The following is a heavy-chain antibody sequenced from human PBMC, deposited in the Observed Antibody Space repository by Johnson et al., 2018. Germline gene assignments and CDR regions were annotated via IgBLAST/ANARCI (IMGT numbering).Heavy chain of an antibody. CDR3: MRGRLVRSRAGSYYDDMDG. D-gene: IGHD3-9*01. CDR1: SGTFTGYY. CDR2: INHSGTT. J-gene: IGHJ6*01. Sequence: QVQLQQWGAVLLEPSETLSLTCAVYSGTFTGYYWSWIRQSPGTGLEWTGEINHSGTTNYNPSLKSRVTLSVDMSKKKFSLNRNSVTAADTAVYYCMRGRLVRSRAGSYYDDMDGWGQVTTVTVSS. V-gene: IGHV4-34*01.